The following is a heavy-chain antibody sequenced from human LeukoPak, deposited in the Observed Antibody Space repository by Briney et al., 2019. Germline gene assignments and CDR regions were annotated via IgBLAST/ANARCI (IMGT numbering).Heavy chain of an antibody. V-gene: IGHV4-59*01. Sequence: SETLSLTCTVSGGSISNYFWSWIRQPPGKELEWIGYIYYSGSTNYNPSLKSRVTISVDTSRNQFSLRLTSVTAADTAVYYCARTGIQLWSFDYWGQGTLVTVS. D-gene: IGHD5-18*01. J-gene: IGHJ4*02. CDR1: GGSISNYF. CDR2: IYYSGST. CDR3: ARTGIQLWSFDY.